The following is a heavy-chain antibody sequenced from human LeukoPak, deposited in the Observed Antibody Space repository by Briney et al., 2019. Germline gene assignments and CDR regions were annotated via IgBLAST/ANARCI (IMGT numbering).Heavy chain of an antibody. CDR1: GFTFSSYG. Sequence: GGSLRLSCAASGFTFSSYGMHWVRQAPGKGLEWVAFIRYDGSNKYYADSVKGRFTISRDNSKNTLYLQMNSLRAEDTAVYYCAKGDAKYGSGSSTGDYWGQGTLVTVSS. D-gene: IGHD3-10*01. J-gene: IGHJ4*02. CDR2: IRYDGSNK. V-gene: IGHV3-30*02. CDR3: AKGDAKYGSGSSTGDY.